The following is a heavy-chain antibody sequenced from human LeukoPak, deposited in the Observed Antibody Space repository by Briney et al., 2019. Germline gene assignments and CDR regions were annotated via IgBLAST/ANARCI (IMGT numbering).Heavy chain of an antibody. CDR2: IYTSGST. Sequence: SETLSLTCTVSGGSISSYYWSWIRQPAGKGLEWIGRIYTSGSTNYNPSLKSRVIMSVDTSKNQFSLKLSSVTAADTAVYYCARELRYSYGYRFDYWGQGTLVTVSS. CDR3: ARELRYSYGYRFDY. D-gene: IGHD5-18*01. J-gene: IGHJ4*02. CDR1: GGSISSYY. V-gene: IGHV4-4*07.